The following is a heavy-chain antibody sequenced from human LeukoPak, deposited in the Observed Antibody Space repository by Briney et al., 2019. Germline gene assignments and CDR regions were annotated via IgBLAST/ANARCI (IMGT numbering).Heavy chain of an antibody. CDR3: ARAPRTYYYDSSAYYYFAY. CDR2: TSSSDAGT. CDR1: GFTLSTYA. Sequence: GGSLRLSCAASGFTLSTYAMSWVRQTPGKGLEWVAATSSSDAGTYHADSVRGRFTISRDNSKNTLYLQMNSPRAEDTAVYYCARAPRTYYYDSSAYYYFAYWGQGTLVTVSS. D-gene: IGHD3-22*01. J-gene: IGHJ4*02. V-gene: IGHV3-23*01.